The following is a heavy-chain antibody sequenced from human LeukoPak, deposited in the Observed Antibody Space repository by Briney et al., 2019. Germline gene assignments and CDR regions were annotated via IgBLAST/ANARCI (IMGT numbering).Heavy chain of an antibody. Sequence: SETLSLTCTVSGGSISSYYWSWIRQPPGKGLEWIGYIYYSGSTNYNPSLKSRVTISVDTSKNQFSLKLSSVTAADTAVYYCARVSAIAAAGPDYYYYGMDVWGQGTTVTVSS. V-gene: IGHV4-59*01. D-gene: IGHD6-13*01. J-gene: IGHJ6*02. CDR2: IYYSGST. CDR1: GGSISSYY. CDR3: ARVSAIAAAGPDYYYYGMDV.